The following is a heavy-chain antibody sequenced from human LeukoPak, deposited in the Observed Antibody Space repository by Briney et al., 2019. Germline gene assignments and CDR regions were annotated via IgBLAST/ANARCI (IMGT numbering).Heavy chain of an antibody. CDR2: ISGSGGST. CDR3: ARHYDSSGYYYLDY. J-gene: IGHJ4*02. V-gene: IGHV3-23*01. CDR1: GFTFSNYA. D-gene: IGHD3-22*01. Sequence: GGSLRLSCAASGFTFSNYAMSWVRQAPGMGLEWVSAISGSGGSTYYADSVKGRFTFSRDNSKNTLYLQMNSLRAEDTAVYYCARHYDSSGYYYLDYWGQGTLVTVSS.